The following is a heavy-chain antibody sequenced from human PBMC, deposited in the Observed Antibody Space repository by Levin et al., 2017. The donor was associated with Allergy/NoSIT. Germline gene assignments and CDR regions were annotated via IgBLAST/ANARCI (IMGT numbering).Heavy chain of an antibody. CDR3: AIGMRAPYGMDV. CDR1: GFTFSSYA. V-gene: IGHV3-23*01. J-gene: IGHJ6*02. CDR2: ISGSGGST. Sequence: GGSLRLSCAASGFTFSSYAMSWVRQAPGKGLEWVSAISGSGGSTYYADSVKGRFTISRDNSKNTLYLQMNSLRAEDTAVYYCAIGMRAPYGMDVWGQGTTVTVSS.